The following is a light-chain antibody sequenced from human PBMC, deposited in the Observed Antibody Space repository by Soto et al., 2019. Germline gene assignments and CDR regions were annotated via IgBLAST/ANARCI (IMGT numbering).Light chain of an antibody. CDR1: QSVSSY. V-gene: IGKV3-11*01. J-gene: IGKJ4*01. CDR2: DAS. Sequence: EIVLTQSPATLSLSPGERATLSCRASQSVSSYLAWYQQKSGQAPRLLIYDASNRATGIPARFSGSGSGTDFTLTISSLEPEDFAVYYCQQRSIWPLTFGGGTKVDI. CDR3: QQRSIWPLT.